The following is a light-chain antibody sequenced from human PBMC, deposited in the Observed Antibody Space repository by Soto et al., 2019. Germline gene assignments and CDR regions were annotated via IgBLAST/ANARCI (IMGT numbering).Light chain of an antibody. CDR3: QQSSSLFT. CDR1: QSISSY. Sequence: DIVLTQSPATLSLSPGERATLSCRASQSISSYLAWYQQRPGQSPRLLIYDASHRATGIPPRFSGSGSETDFTLTISSLEPEDFSIYYCQQSSSLFTFGPGTKVEIK. CDR2: DAS. J-gene: IGKJ3*01. V-gene: IGKV3-11*01.